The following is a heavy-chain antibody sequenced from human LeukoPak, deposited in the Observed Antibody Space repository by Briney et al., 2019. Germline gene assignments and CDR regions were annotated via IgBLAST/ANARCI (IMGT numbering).Heavy chain of an antibody. D-gene: IGHD3-3*01. CDR2: ISGRGGST. CDR3: AKDFYRDITARIDY. J-gene: IGHJ4*02. Sequence: GGSLRLSCAASGFTFSTYAMSWVRQAPGKGLEWVSGISGRGGSTYYADSVKGRFTISRDNSKNTLYLQMNSLRVEDTAVYYCAKDFYRDITARIDYWGQGTLVTVSS. V-gene: IGHV3-23*01. CDR1: GFTFSTYA.